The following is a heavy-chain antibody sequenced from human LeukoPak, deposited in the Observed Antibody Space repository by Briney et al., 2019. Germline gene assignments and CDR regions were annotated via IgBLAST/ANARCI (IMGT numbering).Heavy chain of an antibody. J-gene: IGHJ4*02. CDR3: ARDRYSYGYDY. CDR1: GGSISSYY. D-gene: IGHD5-18*01. Sequence: PSETLSLTCTVSGGSISSYYWSWIRKPPGEGLEWIGYIYYSGSTNYNPSLKSRVTISVDTSKNQFSLKLSSVTAADTAVYYCARDRYSYGYDYWGQGTLVTVSS. CDR2: IYYSGST. V-gene: IGHV4-59*01.